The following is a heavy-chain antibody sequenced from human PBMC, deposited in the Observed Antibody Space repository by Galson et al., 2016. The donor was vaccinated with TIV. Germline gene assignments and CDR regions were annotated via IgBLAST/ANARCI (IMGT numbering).Heavy chain of an antibody. D-gene: IGHD3-10*01. V-gene: IGHV2-26*01. CDR2: IFSFGEK. J-gene: IGHJ6*02. Sequence: PALVKPTQTLTLTCTVSGFSLGSARMGVSWIRQPPGKALEWLADIFSFGEKSYSPSLESRLSISKDTAKGQVVLTIINMDPADTATYYCAQMSRWFGELSTHYYGLDVWGQGTTVAVSS. CDR3: AQMSRWFGELSTHYYGLDV. CDR1: GFSLGSARMG.